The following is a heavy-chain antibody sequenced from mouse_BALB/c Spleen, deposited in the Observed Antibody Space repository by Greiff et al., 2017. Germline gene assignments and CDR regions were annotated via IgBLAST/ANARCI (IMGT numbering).Heavy chain of an antibody. D-gene: IGHD1-1*01. CDR2: ISYSGST. Sequence: VQLKESGPSLVKPSQTLSLTCSVTGDSITSGYWNWIRKFPGNKLEYMGYISYSGSTYYNPSLKSRISITRDTSKNQYYLQLNSVTTEDTATYYCARSPYYYGSSYGYFDYWGQGTTLTVSS. V-gene: IGHV3-8*02. CDR1: GDSITSGY. J-gene: IGHJ2*01. CDR3: ARSPYYYGSSYGYFDY.